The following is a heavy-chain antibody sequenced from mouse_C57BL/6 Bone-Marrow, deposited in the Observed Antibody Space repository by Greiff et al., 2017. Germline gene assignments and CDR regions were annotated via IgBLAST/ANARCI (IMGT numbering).Heavy chain of an antibody. Sequence: VQLQQPGAELVKPGASVKMSCKASDYTFTSYWITWVKQRPGQGLEWIGDIYPGSGSTNYNEKFKSKATLTVDTSSSTAYMQLSSLTSEDSAVYYCARKRYPYWYCDVWDTGTTVTVSS. CDR3: ARKRYPYWYCDV. CDR1: DYTFTSYW. J-gene: IGHJ1*03. V-gene: IGHV1-55*01. CDR2: IYPGSGST. D-gene: IGHD1-1*01.